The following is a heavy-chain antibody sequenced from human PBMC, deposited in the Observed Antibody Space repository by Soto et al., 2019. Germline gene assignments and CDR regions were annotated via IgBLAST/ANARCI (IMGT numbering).Heavy chain of an antibody. CDR1: GFSLNSYV. D-gene: IGHD2-15*01. CDR2: ISGGGGST. Sequence: GGSLRLSCVASGFSLNSYVMGWVRQAPGKGLEWVSDISGGGGSTYYADSVKGRFTISRDNSKNTVYLQMSSLRADDTAVYYCAKEYCSGGSCYPLDWGHGTLVTVSS. V-gene: IGHV3-23*01. CDR3: AKEYCSGGSCYPLD. J-gene: IGHJ4*01.